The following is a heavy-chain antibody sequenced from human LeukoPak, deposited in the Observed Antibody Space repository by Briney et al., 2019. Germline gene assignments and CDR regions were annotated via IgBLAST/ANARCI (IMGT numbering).Heavy chain of an antibody. Sequence: GGSLRLSCAASGFSFSDYSMNWVRQAPGKGLEWVSYISSSGSSLYYADSVQGRFTISRDNAKNSLYLQMNSLRAEDTAVYYCARGPYATMGFDYWGQGTLVTVSS. V-gene: IGHV3-48*04. CDR1: GFSFSDYS. D-gene: IGHD3-16*01. CDR2: ISSSGSSL. CDR3: ARGPYATMGFDY. J-gene: IGHJ4*02.